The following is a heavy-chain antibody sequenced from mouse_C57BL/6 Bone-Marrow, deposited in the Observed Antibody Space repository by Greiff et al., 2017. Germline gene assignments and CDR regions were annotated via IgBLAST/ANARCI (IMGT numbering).Heavy chain of an antibody. CDR3: ARRGLLSMDY. CDR2: INPNNGGT. Sequence: VQLKESGPELVKPGASVKMSCKASGYTFPDYNMHWVKQSHGTSLEWIGYINPNNGGTSYNQKFKGKATLTVNKSSSTAYMELRSLTSEDSAVYYCARRGLLSMDYWGQGTSVTVSS. J-gene: IGHJ4*01. CDR1: GYTFPDYN. V-gene: IGHV1-22*01. D-gene: IGHD2-10*01.